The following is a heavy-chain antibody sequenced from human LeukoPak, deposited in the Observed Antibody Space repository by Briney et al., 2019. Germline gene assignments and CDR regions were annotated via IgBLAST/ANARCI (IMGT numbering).Heavy chain of an antibody. D-gene: IGHD3-22*01. Sequence: PGGSLRLSCSASGFTFSRYAVHWVRQAPGKGLEYVSAISSSGGGTYYADSVKGRFTISRDNSKNTLYLQMNSLRAEDTAVYYCAKEQGGITMIVGAFDYWGQGTLVTVSS. J-gene: IGHJ4*02. V-gene: IGHV3-64*04. CDR3: AKEQGGITMIVGAFDY. CDR2: ISSSGGGT. CDR1: GFTFSRYA.